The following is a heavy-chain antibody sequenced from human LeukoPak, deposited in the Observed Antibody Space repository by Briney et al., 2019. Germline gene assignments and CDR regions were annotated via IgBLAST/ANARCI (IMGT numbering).Heavy chain of an antibody. CDR1: GYTFTSYD. V-gene: IGHV1-8*01. D-gene: IGHD3-22*01. CDR3: ARDGATMIVGPPSDTTLDAFDI. Sequence: ASVKVSCKASGYTFTSYDTNWVRQATGQGLEWMGWMNPNSGNTGYAQKFQGRVTMTRNTSISTAYMELSSLRSEDTAVYYCARDGATMIVGPPSDTTLDAFDIWGQGTMVTVSS. J-gene: IGHJ3*02. CDR2: MNPNSGNT.